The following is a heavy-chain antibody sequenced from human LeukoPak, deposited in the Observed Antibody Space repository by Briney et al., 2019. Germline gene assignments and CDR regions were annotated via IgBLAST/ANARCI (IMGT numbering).Heavy chain of an antibody. CDR1: GFSFNNFA. CDR2: ISPGSTRT. J-gene: IGHJ4*02. V-gene: IGHV3-23*01. CDR3: ARDPRASMVRGVFFDY. Sequence: GGSLRLSCAASGFSFNNFAMSWVRQAPGKGLEWVSAISPGSTRTYYADSVKGRFTISRDNSKNTLYLQMNSLRAEDTAVYYCARDPRASMVRGVFFDYWGQGTLVTVSS. D-gene: IGHD3-10*01.